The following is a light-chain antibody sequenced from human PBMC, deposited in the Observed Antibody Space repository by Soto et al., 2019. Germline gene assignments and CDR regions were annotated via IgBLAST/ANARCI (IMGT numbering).Light chain of an antibody. V-gene: IGKV3-15*01. CDR2: GAS. Sequence: EIVMTQSPATLSVSPGERATLSCRASQSVSSNLAWYQQKPGQAPRLLIYGASTRATVIPARFSGSGSGTEFTLTISSLQSEDFPVYYCQQYNNWPLGTFGQGTKLEIK. CDR1: QSVSSN. J-gene: IGKJ2*02. CDR3: QQYNNWPLGT.